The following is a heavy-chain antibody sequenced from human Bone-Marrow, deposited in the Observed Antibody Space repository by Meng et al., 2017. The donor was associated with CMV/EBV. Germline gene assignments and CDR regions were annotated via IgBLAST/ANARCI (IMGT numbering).Heavy chain of an antibody. CDR3: AILLGGRSAYYDFWRYFDY. Sequence: GSLRLSCAVYGGSFSGYYWSWIRQPPGKGLEWIGEINHSGSTNYNPSLKSRVTISVDTSKNQFSLKLSSVTAADTAVYYCAILLGGRSAYYDFWRYFDYCGQGTLVIVSS. D-gene: IGHD3-3*01. CDR1: GGSFSGYY. CDR2: INHSGST. V-gene: IGHV4-34*01. J-gene: IGHJ4*02.